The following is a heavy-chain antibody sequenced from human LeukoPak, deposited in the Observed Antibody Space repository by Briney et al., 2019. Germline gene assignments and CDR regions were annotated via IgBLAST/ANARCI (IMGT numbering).Heavy chain of an antibody. D-gene: IGHD1-1*01. CDR3: ARDPRNRNDGFYYYMDV. J-gene: IGHJ6*03. V-gene: IGHV1-46*03. CDR1: GYTFTNYY. CDR2: ISPNGAST. Sequence: GASVKDSCKASGYTFTNYYINWVRQAPGQGLEWMGGISPNGASTTYAQKLQGRVTVTRDTSTSTVYMELSSLRSEDTAMYYCARDPRNRNDGFYYYMDVWGQGTTVTVSS.